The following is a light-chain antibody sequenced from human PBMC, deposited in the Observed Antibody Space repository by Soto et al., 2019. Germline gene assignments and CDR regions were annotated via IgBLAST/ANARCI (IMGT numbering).Light chain of an antibody. J-gene: IGKJ1*01. V-gene: IGKV3-20*01. CDR3: QQYGRPPQT. CDR2: GAA. CDR1: QSVDSSY. Sequence: EIVLTQSPGTLSLSPGERATLSCRASQSVDSSYLAWYQQKPGQAPRLLIYGAASRATGISDRFSGSGSGTDCSLTISRLDPEDSAVYYCQQYGRPPQTFGQGTKVEI.